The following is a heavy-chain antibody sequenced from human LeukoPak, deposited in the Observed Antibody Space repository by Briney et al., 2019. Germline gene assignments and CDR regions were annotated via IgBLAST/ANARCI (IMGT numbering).Heavy chain of an antibody. CDR1: GFIFSNYN. CDR2: VSTSSSII. J-gene: IGHJ4*02. CDR3: ARERSCTPTACYEEVDF. Sequence: GGSLRLSCAASGFIFSNYNMNWVRQAPGKRPEWVSYVSTSSSIILYADSVKGRFTISRDNAKNSLYLQMNSLRAEDTAVYYCARERSCTPTACYEEVDFWGQGTLVTVSS. V-gene: IGHV3-48*04. D-gene: IGHD2-2*01.